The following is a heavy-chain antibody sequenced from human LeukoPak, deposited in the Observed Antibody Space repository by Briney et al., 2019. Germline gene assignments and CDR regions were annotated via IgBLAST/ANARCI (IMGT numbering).Heavy chain of an antibody. Sequence: GGSLRLSCAASGFTFSSYAISWVRQAPGKGLEWVSAISGSGGTTYYADSVKGRFTISRDNSKNTLYLQMDSLRAEDTAVYYCAKSGDSSGYYFYYFDNWGQGTLVTVSS. J-gene: IGHJ4*02. V-gene: IGHV3-23*01. CDR1: GFTFSSYA. CDR3: AKSGDSSGYYFYYFDN. D-gene: IGHD3-22*01. CDR2: ISGSGGTT.